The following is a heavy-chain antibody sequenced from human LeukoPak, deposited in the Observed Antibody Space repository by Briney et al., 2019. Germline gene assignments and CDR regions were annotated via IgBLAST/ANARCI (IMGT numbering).Heavy chain of an antibody. CDR2: IYTSGST. CDR3: ARSSPVGATFYFDY. CDR1: GGSISSGSYS. D-gene: IGHD1-26*01. V-gene: IGHV4-61*02. J-gene: IGHJ4*02. Sequence: SETLSLTCTVSGGSISSGSYSRSWIRQPAGKGLEWIGRIYTSGSTNYNPSLKSRVTISVDTSKNQFSLRLSSGTAADTAVYYCARSSPVGATFYFDYWGQGTLVTVSS.